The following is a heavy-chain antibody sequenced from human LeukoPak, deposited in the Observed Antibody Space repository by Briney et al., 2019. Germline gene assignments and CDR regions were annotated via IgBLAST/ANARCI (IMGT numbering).Heavy chain of an antibody. V-gene: IGHV3-30*18. CDR1: GFTFSSYG. Sequence: GRSLRLSCAASGFTFSSYGMHWVRQAPGKGLEWVAVISYDGSNKYYADSVKGRFTISRDNSKNTLYLQVNSLRAEDTAVYYCAKSGAVLTGYRALYYFDYWGQGTLVTVSS. CDR3: AKSGAVLTGYRALYYFDY. J-gene: IGHJ4*02. D-gene: IGHD3-9*01. CDR2: ISYDGSNK.